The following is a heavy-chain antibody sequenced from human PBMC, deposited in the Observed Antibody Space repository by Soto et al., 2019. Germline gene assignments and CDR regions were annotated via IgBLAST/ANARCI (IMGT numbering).Heavy chain of an antibody. V-gene: IGHV1-58*01. Sequence: SVKVSCKASGFTFTSSAVQWVRQARGQRLEWIGWIVVGSGNTNYAQKFQERVTITRDMSTSTAYMELSSLRSEDTAVYYCAADYGVRTCRARRYYYYGMDGWGKGTTVTVAS. CDR3: AADYGVRTCRARRYYYYGMDG. CDR2: IVVGSGNT. CDR1: GFTFTSSA. D-gene: IGHD3-10*01. J-gene: IGHJ6*04.